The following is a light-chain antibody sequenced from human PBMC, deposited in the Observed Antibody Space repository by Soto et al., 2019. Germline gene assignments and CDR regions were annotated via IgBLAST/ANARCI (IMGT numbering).Light chain of an antibody. CDR2: KAS. CDR3: QQYNSYPYS. V-gene: IGKV1-5*03. CDR1: QTIFSW. J-gene: IGKJ2*03. Sequence: FQMTQSPSTLSASVGDRVNITCRVSQTIFSWLAWYQQKPGKAPKLLIYKASSLESGVPSSYSGSGSGTEFTLTISGLQPDDFATYFCQQYNSYPYSFGQGTKLEIK.